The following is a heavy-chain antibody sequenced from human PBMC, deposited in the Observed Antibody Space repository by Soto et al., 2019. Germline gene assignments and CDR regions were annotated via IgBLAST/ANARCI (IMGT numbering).Heavy chain of an antibody. Sequence: ASVKVSCKASGYIFTDYYMHWVRQAPGQELGWMGRINPNSGGTNYAQKFQGWVTMTRDTSISTAYMELSRLRSDDTAVYYCAREGRLELRYYGMDVWGQGTTVTVSS. CDR3: AREGRLELRYYGMDV. V-gene: IGHV1-2*04. CDR2: INPNSGGT. CDR1: GYIFTDYY. D-gene: IGHD1-7*01. J-gene: IGHJ6*02.